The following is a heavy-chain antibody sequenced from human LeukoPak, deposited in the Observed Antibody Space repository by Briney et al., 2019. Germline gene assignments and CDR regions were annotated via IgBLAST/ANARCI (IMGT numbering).Heavy chain of an antibody. CDR2: ISNTSTSI. CDR1: GFTFSSHT. CDR3: ARGFRAFDF. V-gene: IGHV3-21*01. Sequence: GGSLRLSCAASGFTFSSHTMNWVRQAPGKGLEWVSSISNTSTSIYHADSVKGRFTISRDNTKNSLYLQMDSLRAEDTAVYYCARGFRAFDFWAHGTMVTVSS. J-gene: IGHJ3*01.